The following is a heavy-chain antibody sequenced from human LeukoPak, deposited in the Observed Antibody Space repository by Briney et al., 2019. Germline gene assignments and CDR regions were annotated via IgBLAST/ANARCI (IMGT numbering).Heavy chain of an antibody. D-gene: IGHD2-21*02. CDR3: ARTYCGGDCYPNDAFDI. CDR2: IYYSGST. CDR1: GVSISSYY. J-gene: IGHJ3*02. V-gene: IGHV4-59*01. Sequence: SETLSLTCIVSGVSISSYYWSWIRQPPGKGLEWIGYIYYSGSTNYNPSLKSRVTISVDTSKNQFSLKLSSVTAADTAVYYCARTYCGGDCYPNDAFDIWGQGTMVTVSS.